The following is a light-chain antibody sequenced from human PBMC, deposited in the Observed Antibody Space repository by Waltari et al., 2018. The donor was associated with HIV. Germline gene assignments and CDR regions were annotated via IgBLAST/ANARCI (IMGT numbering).Light chain of an antibody. J-gene: IGKJ1*01. CDR2: LAS. CDR1: QSLLKTNGYYY. CDR3: MQSLQTPA. V-gene: IGKV2-28*01. Sequence: DIALVQAPVSLSVSPGKSASISCRSSQSLLKTNGYYYLDWYLQKPGQSPQLLIYLASTRAPGVPDRFNGSGSGTDFTLTISRVQPEDVGVFYCMQSLQTPAFGQGTRMEI.